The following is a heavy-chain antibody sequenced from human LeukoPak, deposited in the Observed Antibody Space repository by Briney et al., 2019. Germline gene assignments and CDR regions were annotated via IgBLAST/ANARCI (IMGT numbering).Heavy chain of an antibody. CDR2: IRSKAFGGTP. CDR3: ARIDDTVGGGAQLGSYSMDI. CDR1: GFTFRDYG. V-gene: IGHV3-49*04. Sequence: GGSLRLSCRSSGFTFRDYGLTWVRQAPGKGLEWVGFIRSKAFGGTPNYAPSMRGRFTISRDDFKRTAYLQLNSLETEDTAIYYCARIDDTVGGGAQLGSYSMDIWGTGTMVTVSS. D-gene: IGHD3-16*01. J-gene: IGHJ6*03.